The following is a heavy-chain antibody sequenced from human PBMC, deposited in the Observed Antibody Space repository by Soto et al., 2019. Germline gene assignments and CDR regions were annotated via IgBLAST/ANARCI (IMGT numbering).Heavy chain of an antibody. Sequence: SETLSLTCTVSGGSISSYYXSWIRQPPGKGLEWIGYIYYSGSTNYNPSLKSRVTISVDTSKNQFSLKLSSVTAADTAVYYCARLYYYGSGSYRYYYYYMDVWGKGTTVTVSS. CDR1: GGSISSYY. J-gene: IGHJ6*03. D-gene: IGHD3-10*01. CDR3: ARLYYYGSGSYRYYYYYMDV. CDR2: IYYSGST. V-gene: IGHV4-59*08.